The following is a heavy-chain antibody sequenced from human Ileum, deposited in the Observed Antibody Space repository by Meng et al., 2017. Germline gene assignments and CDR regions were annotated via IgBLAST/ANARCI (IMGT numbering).Heavy chain of an antibody. V-gene: IGHV4-61*08. Sequence: QVQLQESGPGLVRPAETLSLTCTVSGGSVSSDGFQWGWVRQPPGKGLEWIGYASTNYNPSLKSRVTISLDTSKNQFSLELSSVTAADTAVYYCARDHWGSLDYWGQGILVTVSS. CDR3: ARDHWGSLDY. CDR1: GGSVSSDGFQ. J-gene: IGHJ4*02. CDR2: AST. D-gene: IGHD7-27*01.